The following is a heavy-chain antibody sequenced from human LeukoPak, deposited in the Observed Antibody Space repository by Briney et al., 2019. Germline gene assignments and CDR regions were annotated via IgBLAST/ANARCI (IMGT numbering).Heavy chain of an antibody. Sequence: GGSLRLSCAATGFTFNDYYMSWIRQAPGRGLEWVSYISSSSSYTNYADSVKGRFTISRDNAKNSLYLQMNSLRAEDTAVYYCARSGYDILTGYYNYWGQGTLVTVSS. CDR3: ARSGYDILTGYYNY. CDR1: GFTFNDYY. D-gene: IGHD3-9*01. J-gene: IGHJ4*02. CDR2: ISSSSSYT. V-gene: IGHV3-11*06.